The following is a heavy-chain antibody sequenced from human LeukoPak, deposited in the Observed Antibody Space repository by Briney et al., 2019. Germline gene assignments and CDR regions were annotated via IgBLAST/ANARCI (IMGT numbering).Heavy chain of an antibody. CDR3: ARDYYASSGYYEDCFDP. Sequence: ASVKVSCKASGYIFTSYGISWVRQAPGQGLEWMGWISADNGNTKYAQKLQGRVTMTTDTSTNTVYMELRSLRSDDTAVYYCARDYYASSGYYEDCFDPWGQGALVADSS. J-gene: IGHJ5*02. V-gene: IGHV1-18*01. CDR1: GYIFTSYG. D-gene: IGHD3-22*01. CDR2: ISADNGNT.